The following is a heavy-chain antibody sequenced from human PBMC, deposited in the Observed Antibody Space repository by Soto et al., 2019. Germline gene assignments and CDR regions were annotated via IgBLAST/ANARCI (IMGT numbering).Heavy chain of an antibody. CDR2: MQPSSGRT. J-gene: IGHJ4*02. CDR3: ARGVTAGVDY. Sequence: QVQLVQSGAEVREPGASVKVSCKASGYSFTSLDINWVRQTTGQGLEWMGWMQPSSGRTGYAQKFQGRVTMTRDTSINPAYMELISLTSDDTAFYYCARGVTAGVDYWGQGTLVTASS. V-gene: IGHV1-8*01. D-gene: IGHD1-26*01. CDR1: GYSFTSLD.